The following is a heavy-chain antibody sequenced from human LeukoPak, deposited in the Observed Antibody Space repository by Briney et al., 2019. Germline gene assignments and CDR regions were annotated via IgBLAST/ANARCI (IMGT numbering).Heavy chain of an antibody. V-gene: IGHV3-7*03. CDR1: GFTFSSYA. Sequence: GGSLRLSCAASGFTFSSYAMHWVRQAPGKGLEWVANIKQDGSEKYYVDSVKGRFTISRDNAKNSLYLQMNSLRAEDTAVYYCARRELTVSIAAAGYYYYYGMDVWGQGTTVTVSS. D-gene: IGHD6-13*01. J-gene: IGHJ6*02. CDR3: ARRELTVSIAAAGYYYYYGMDV. CDR2: IKQDGSEK.